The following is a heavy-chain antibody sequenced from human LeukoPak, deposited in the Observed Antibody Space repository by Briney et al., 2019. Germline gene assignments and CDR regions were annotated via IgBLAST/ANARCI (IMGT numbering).Heavy chain of an antibody. CDR2: IIPSTGKA. CDR1: GYTFTTYG. J-gene: IGHJ4*02. V-gene: IGHV1-18*01. CDR3: ARGCNWDVYNTRDDPTDF. D-gene: IGHD5-24*01. Sequence: GASVKVSCKSSGYTFTTYGINWARQAPGQGLEWMGWIIPSTGKAKYAQKVQGRFTITADESTSSAYMELSSLTSEDTAMYYCARGCNWDVYNTRDDPTDFWGQGTLVTVSS.